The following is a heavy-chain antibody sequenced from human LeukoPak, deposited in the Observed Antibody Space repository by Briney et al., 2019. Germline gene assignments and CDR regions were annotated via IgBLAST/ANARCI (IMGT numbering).Heavy chain of an antibody. CDR1: GGAFSVYY. J-gene: IGHJ4*02. D-gene: IGHD3/OR15-3a*01. CDR2: INNSGRI. Sequence: PSETLSLTCASYGGAFSVYYWTWIRQPPRKGLEWIGEINNSGRINYNTSLQSRVIISVDTPKNQYSLRVTSVTAADTAVYYCVRGLDYAKTGYWGQGNLVTVSS. V-gene: IGHV4-34*01. CDR3: VRGLDYAKTGY.